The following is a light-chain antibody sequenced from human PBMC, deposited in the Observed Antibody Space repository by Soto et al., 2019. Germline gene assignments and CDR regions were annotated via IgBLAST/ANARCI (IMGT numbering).Light chain of an antibody. CDR3: QQYNSYSWT. V-gene: IGKV3-11*01. CDR1: QSISNY. Sequence: VLTPSQATLSLSPGEVATLSCRASQSISNYLAWYQQKPGQAPRLLIYHASNRASGIPARFSGSGSGTDFTLTISSLQPDDFATYYCQQYNSYSWTFGQGTKVDIK. J-gene: IGKJ1*01. CDR2: HAS.